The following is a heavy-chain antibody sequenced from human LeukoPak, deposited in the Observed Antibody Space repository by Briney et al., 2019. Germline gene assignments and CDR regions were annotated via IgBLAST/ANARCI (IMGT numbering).Heavy chain of an antibody. D-gene: IGHD6-6*01. V-gene: IGHV3-30*02. J-gene: IGHJ6*03. CDR3: ARVHSSSPEYYMDV. CDR1: GFTFSSYG. Sequence: GGSLRLSCAASGFTFSSYGMHWVRQAPGKGLEWVAFIRYDGSNKYYADSVKGRFTISRDNSKNTLYLQMNSLRAEDTAVYYCARVHSSSPEYYMDVWGKGTTVTVSS. CDR2: IRYDGSNK.